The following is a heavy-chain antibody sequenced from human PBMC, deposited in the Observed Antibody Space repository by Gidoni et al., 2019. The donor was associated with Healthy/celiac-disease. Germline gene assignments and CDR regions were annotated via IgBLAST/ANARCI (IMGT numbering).Heavy chain of an antibody. J-gene: IGHJ4*02. CDR2: IIPIFGTA. CDR1: GGTFSSHA. V-gene: IGHV1-69*01. D-gene: IGHD1-26*01. Sequence: QVQLVQPGAEVTKPGSSVKVSCKSSGGTFSSHAISWVRQPPGQGLEWMGGIIPIFGTANYAQKFQGRVTNTADEYTSTAYMELSSLRSEDTAVYYCAREKEWELWNWGQGTLVTVSS. CDR3: AREKEWELWN.